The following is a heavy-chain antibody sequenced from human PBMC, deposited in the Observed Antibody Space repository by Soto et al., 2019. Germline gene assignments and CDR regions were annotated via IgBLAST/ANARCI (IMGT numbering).Heavy chain of an antibody. CDR2: ISGSGGST. CDR3: AKSPSLRTGGYYYYGMDV. D-gene: IGHD7-27*01. J-gene: IGHJ6*02. V-gene: IGHV3-23*01. CDR1: GFTFSSYA. Sequence: GGSLRLSCAASGFTFSSYAMSWVRQAPGKGLEWVSAISGSGGSTYYADSVKGRFTISRDNSKNTLYLQMNSLRAEDTAVYYCAKSPSLRTGGYYYYGMDVWGQGTTVTVSS.